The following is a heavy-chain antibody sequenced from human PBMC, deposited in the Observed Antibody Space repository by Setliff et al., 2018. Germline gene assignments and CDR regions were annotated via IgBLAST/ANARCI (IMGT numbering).Heavy chain of an antibody. D-gene: IGHD3-9*01. CDR2: ISGDSVYI. Sequence: GGSLRLSCAASGFTFSTYSMSWVRQAPGKGLEWVSAISGDSVYIYYADTVKGRFTISRDNSKNTLYLQMRSLRAEDTAIYYCANHNPARRALNGTPLDNWGQGTLVTVSS. V-gene: IGHV3-23*01. J-gene: IGHJ4*02. CDR1: GFTFSTYS. CDR3: ANHNPARRALNGTPLDN.